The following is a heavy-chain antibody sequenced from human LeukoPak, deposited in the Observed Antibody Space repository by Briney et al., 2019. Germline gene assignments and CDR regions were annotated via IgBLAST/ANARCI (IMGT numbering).Heavy chain of an antibody. Sequence: QSGGSLRLSCAASGFTFSSYAMSWVRQAPGKGLEWVSAISGSGGSTYYADSVKGRFTISRDNSKNTLYPQMNSLRAEDTAVYYCAKRAARLSARPNAKEYYFDYWGQGTLVTVSS. CDR2: ISGSGGST. CDR1: GFTFSSYA. D-gene: IGHD6-6*01. CDR3: AKRAARLSARPNAKEYYFDY. V-gene: IGHV3-23*01. J-gene: IGHJ4*02.